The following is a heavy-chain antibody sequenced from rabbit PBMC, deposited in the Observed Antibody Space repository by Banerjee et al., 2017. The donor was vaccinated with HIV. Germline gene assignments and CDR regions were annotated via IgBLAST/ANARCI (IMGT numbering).Heavy chain of an antibody. Sequence: QEQLVESGGGLVQPEGSLTLTCKASGFTLSSSAYMCWVRQAPGKGLEWIACISTGSGNTYYASWAKGRFTISKTSSTTVTLQMTSLTAADTATYFCARSTGAGYVGYGAAYFNLWGPGTLVTVS. CDR2: ISTGSGNT. CDR1: GFTLSSSAY. CDR3: ARSTGAGYVGYGAAYFNL. V-gene: IGHV1S45*01. J-gene: IGHJ4*01. D-gene: IGHD7-1*01.